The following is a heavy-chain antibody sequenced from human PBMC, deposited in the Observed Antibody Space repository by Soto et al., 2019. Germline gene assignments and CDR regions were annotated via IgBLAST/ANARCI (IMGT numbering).Heavy chain of an antibody. CDR3: ARAAYSYCSSTSCYSDNWFDP. D-gene: IGHD2-2*02. CDR2: MNPNSGNT. Sequence: VASVKVSCKASGYTFTSYDINWVRQATGQGLEWMGWMNPNSGNTGYAQKFQGRVTMTRNTSISTAYMELSSLRSEDTAVYYCARAAYSYCSSTSCYSDNWFDPWGQGTLVTVSS. CDR1: GYTFTSYD. J-gene: IGHJ5*02. V-gene: IGHV1-8*01.